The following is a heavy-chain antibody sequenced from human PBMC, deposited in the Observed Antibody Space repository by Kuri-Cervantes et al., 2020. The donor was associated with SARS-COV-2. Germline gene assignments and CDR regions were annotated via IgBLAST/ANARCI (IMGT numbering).Heavy chain of an antibody. CDR1: GFTFSSYW. V-gene: IGHV3-15*01. CDR3: TTIWLFRDIYYYGMDV. Sequence: GGSLRLSCAASGFTFSSYWMSWVRQAPGKGLEWVGRIKSKTDGGTTDYAAPVKGRFTISRDDSKSTLYLQMNSLKTEDTAVYYCTTIWLFRDIYYYGMDVWGQGTTVTSP. J-gene: IGHJ6*02. D-gene: IGHD3-9*01. CDR2: IKSKTDGGTT.